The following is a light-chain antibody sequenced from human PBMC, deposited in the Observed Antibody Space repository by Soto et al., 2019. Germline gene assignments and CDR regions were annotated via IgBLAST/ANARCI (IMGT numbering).Light chain of an antibody. CDR3: RAYAGSNNFV. CDR1: ISDVGDNY. J-gene: IGLJ1*01. CDR2: EVS. Sequence: QSSLTQPPSASGSPGQSVTISCTGTISDVGDNYVSWYQQHLGKAPKLIIYEVSQRPSGVPDRFSGSKSGNTASLTVSGLQTEDEADYYCRAYAGSNNFVFGSGTKVTVL. V-gene: IGLV2-8*01.